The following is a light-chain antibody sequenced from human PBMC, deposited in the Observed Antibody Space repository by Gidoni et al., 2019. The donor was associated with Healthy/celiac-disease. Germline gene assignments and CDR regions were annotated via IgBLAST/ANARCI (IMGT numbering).Light chain of an antibody. J-gene: IGKJ1*01. CDR2: KAT. Sequence: IQMTQSPSTLSASVGDRVTITCRASQSISSWLAWYQQKPGKAPKLLIYKATSLESGVPSRFSGSGSATEFTLTISSLQPDDFATYYCQQYETFGQGTKVEIK. CDR1: QSISSW. CDR3: QQYET. V-gene: IGKV1-5*03.